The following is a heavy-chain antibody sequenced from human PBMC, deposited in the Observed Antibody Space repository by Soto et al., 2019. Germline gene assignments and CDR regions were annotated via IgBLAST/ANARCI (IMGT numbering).Heavy chain of an antibody. Sequence: VASVKVSCKASGYTFTSYGISWVRQAPGQGLEWMGWISAYNGNTNYAQKLQGRVTMTTDTSTSTAYMELRSLRSDDTAVYYCARDRDCSGGSCYRQAKAVAGTNWFDPWGQGTLVTVSS. J-gene: IGHJ5*02. CDR2: ISAYNGNT. D-gene: IGHD2-15*01. CDR1: GYTFTSYG. V-gene: IGHV1-18*01. CDR3: ARDRDCSGGSCYRQAKAVAGTNWFDP.